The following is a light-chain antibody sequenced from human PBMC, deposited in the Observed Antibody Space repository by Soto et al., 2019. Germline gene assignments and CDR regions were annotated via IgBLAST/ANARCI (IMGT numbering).Light chain of an antibody. V-gene: IGLV2-14*01. CDR1: SSDVGNYDY. J-gene: IGLJ2*01. Sequence: QSALTQPASVSGSPGQSITITCTGTSSDVGNYDYVSWYQQHPGKAPKLIIYDVSDRPSGVSDRFSGSKAGNTASLTISGLQAEDEADYYCSSFTTTSSLVLFGGGTKLTAL. CDR2: DVS. CDR3: SSFTTTSSLVL.